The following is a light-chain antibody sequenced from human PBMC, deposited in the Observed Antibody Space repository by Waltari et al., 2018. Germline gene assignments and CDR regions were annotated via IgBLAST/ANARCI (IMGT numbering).Light chain of an antibody. V-gene: IGLV2-11*01. CDR3: CSYAGRATWA. CDR1: SSDVGGYAY. CDR2: DVS. J-gene: IGLJ3*02. Sequence: QSALTQPRSVSGSPGHSVTISCTGTSSDVGGYAYVSWYQQYPGKAPKLVSYDVSKRPSGVPERFAGSKSGNTASLTISGLQAEDEADYNCCSYAGRATWAFGGGTKLTVL.